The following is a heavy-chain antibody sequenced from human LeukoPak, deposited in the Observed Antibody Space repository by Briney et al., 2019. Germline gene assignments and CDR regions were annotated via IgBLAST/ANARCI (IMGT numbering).Heavy chain of an antibody. J-gene: IGHJ5*02. V-gene: IGHV3-33*01. CDR3: ARDSMYSSSPSDP. D-gene: IGHD6-6*01. CDR2: IWYDGSNK. Sequence: GGSLRLSCAASGFTFSSYGMHWVRQAPGKGLEWVAVIWYDGSNKYYADSVKGRFTISRDNSKNTLYLQMNSLRAEDTAVYYCARDSMYSSSPSDPWGQGTLVTVSS. CDR1: GFTFSSYG.